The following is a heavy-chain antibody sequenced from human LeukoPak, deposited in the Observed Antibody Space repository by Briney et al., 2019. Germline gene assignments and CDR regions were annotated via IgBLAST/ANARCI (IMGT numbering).Heavy chain of an antibody. CDR1: GFNFNYFA. CDR3: SRIKYGGNSGYHFDY. V-gene: IGHV3-23*01. CDR2: IGDSGSGG. J-gene: IGHJ4*02. Sequence: AGGSPRLSCSASGFNFNYFAMSWIRQAPGKRLEWVSTIGDSGSGGSYADSVRGRFTISRDNSKNMAYLQMHSLRVDDSAVYYCSRIKYGGNSGYHFDYWGQGTLVTVSS. D-gene: IGHD4-23*01.